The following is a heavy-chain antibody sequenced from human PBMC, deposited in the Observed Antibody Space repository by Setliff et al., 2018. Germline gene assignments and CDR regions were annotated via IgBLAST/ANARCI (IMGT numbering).Heavy chain of an antibody. D-gene: IGHD6-13*01. CDR2: IIPIFGTA. Sequence: SVKVSCKASGGTFSSYAISWVRQAPGQGLEWMGGIIPIFGTANYAQKFQGRVTITADESTSTAYMELSSLRSEDTAVYYCATADVIIAAAGNSKYNLDYWGQGTLVTVSS. J-gene: IGHJ4*02. CDR1: GGTFSSYA. V-gene: IGHV1-69*13. CDR3: ATADVIIAAAGNSKYNLDY.